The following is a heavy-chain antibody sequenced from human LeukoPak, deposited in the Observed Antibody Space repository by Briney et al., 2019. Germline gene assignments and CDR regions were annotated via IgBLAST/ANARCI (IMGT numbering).Heavy chain of an antibody. CDR3: SGGSKGAFDI. V-gene: IGHV3-48*01. CDR2: ISSSSSTI. J-gene: IGHJ3*02. D-gene: IGHD2-15*01. CDR1: GFTFSRYS. Sequence: GGSLRLSCAASGFTFSRYSMNWVRQAPGKGLEWVSYISSSSSTIYYADSVKGRFTISRDNAKNSLYLQMNSLRAEDTAVYYCSGGSKGAFDISGQGTMVTVSS.